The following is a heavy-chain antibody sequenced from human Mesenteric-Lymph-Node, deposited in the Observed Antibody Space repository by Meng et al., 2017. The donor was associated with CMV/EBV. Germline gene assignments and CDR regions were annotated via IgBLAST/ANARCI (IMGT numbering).Heavy chain of an antibody. Sequence: GESLKISCAASGFTFSDYYMSWIRQAPGKGLEWVSYITNTGRTIYYADSVKGRFTISRDNAKNSLYLQLTSLRAEDTAVYYCTRERDCSSTRCYDHGWFDPWGQGTLVTVSS. CDR1: GFTFSDYY. V-gene: IGHV3-11*04. CDR3: TRERDCSSTRCYDHGWFDP. J-gene: IGHJ5*02. CDR2: ITNTGRTI. D-gene: IGHD2-2*01.